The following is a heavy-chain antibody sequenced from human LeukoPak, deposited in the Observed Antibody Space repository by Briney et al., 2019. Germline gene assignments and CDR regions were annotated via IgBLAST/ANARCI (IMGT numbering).Heavy chain of an antibody. CDR3: AAHFSGGGAFDI. J-gene: IGHJ3*02. CDR2: ISSSSSYI. V-gene: IGHV3-21*01. CDR1: GFTFSSYS. Sequence: PGGSLRLSCAASGFTFSSYSMNWVRQAPGKGLEWVSSISSSSSYIYYADSVKGRFTISRDNAKNSLYLQMNSLRAEDTAVYYCAAHFSGGGAFDIWGQGTMVTVSS. D-gene: IGHD3-16*01.